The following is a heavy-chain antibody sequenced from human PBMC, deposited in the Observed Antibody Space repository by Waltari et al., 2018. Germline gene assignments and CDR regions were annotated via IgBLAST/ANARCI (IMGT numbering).Heavy chain of an antibody. CDR3: ARGCGITEYYYYYYYMDV. Sequence: QVQLQESGPGLVKPSETLSLTCTVSGGSISSYYWSWIRQPPGKGLEWIGYIYYSGSTNYNPSLKSRVTISVDTSKNQFSLKLSSVTAADTAVYYCARGCGITEYYYYYYYMDVWGKGTTVTISS. V-gene: IGHV4-59*01. D-gene: IGHD1-20*01. J-gene: IGHJ6*03. CDR2: IYYSGST. CDR1: GGSISSYY.